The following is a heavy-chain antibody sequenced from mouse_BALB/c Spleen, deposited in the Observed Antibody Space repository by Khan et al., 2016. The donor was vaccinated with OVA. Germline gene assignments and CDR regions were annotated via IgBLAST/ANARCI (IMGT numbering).Heavy chain of an antibody. CDR3: ARGNYYGSNSWFAY. CDR2: INPYNGFT. CDR1: GYSFTDYT. V-gene: IGHV1-18*01. J-gene: IGHJ3*01. Sequence: EVQLQESGPELVKPGASMKISCKASGYSFTDYTMNWVKQSHGKNLEWIGLINPYNGFTSYNQKFKGKATLTVDKSSSTAYMGLLSLTSEDSAVYYCARGNYYGSNSWFAYWGQGTLVTVSA. D-gene: IGHD1-1*01.